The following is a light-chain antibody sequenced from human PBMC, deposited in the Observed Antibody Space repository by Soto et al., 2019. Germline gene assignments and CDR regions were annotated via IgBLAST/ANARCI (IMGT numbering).Light chain of an antibody. CDR2: GAS. CDR1: HSISSY. CDR3: QQYGSSPPKYT. J-gene: IGKJ2*01. V-gene: IGKV3-20*01. Sequence: EIVLTQSPATLSLSPGERATLSCRASHSISSYLAWYQHKPGQAPRLLIYGASSRATGIPDRFSGSGSGTDFTLTISRLEPEDFAVYYCQQYGSSPPKYTFGQGTKLEIK.